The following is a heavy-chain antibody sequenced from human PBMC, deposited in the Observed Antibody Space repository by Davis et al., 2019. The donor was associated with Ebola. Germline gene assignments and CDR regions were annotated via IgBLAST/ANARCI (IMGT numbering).Heavy chain of an antibody. CDR2: INAGNGHT. CDR3: ARGLSSWYNAFDI. D-gene: IGHD6-13*01. V-gene: IGHV1-3*01. CDR1: GYIFTRYT. Sequence: ASVKVSCKAYGYIFTRYTIHWVRQGPGQRLEWMGWINAGNGHTKYSQKFQGRVTITRDTSASTAYMELSSLRSEDTAVYYCARGLSSWYNAFDIWGQGTMVTVSS. J-gene: IGHJ3*02.